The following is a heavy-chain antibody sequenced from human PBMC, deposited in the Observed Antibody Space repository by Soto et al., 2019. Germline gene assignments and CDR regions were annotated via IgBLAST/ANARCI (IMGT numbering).Heavy chain of an antibody. CDR1: GYTFTSYD. CDR2: MNHNSGNT. V-gene: IGHV1-8*01. CDR3: ARGRTDYGDY. J-gene: IGHJ4*02. Sequence: QVQMVPSGAEVKKPGASVTVSCKASGYTFTSYDINWVRQATGQGLEWMGWMNHNSGNTAYAQKFQGRVNITRNSSISTAYMKRSSLSSEDKAVYYCARGRTDYGDYWGQRSLVTVSS.